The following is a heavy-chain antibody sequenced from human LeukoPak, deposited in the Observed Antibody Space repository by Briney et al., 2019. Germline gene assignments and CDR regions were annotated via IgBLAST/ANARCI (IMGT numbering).Heavy chain of an antibody. Sequence: PSETLSLTCAVYGGSFSGYYWTWIRQSPGKGLEWIGEINHSGSTSYNPSLKSRVTISVDTSKNQFSLRLSSVTAADTAVYYCARASYSYDISGWVPFDYWGQGTLVTVSS. CDR1: GGSFSGYY. J-gene: IGHJ4*02. CDR3: ARASYSYDISGWVPFDY. V-gene: IGHV4-34*01. CDR2: INHSGST. D-gene: IGHD3-22*01.